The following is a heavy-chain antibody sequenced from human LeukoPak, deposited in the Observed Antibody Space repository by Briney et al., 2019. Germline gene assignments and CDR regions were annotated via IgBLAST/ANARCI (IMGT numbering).Heavy chain of an antibody. V-gene: IGHV3-23*01. D-gene: IGHD5-18*01. Sequence: GGSLRLSCAASGFTFTNYAMSWVRQAPGKGLEWVSAISGSGGSTYYADSVKGRFTISRDNSKNTLYLQMNSLRAEDTAVYYCAKPNSYGLGYFDSWGQGTLVTVSS. CDR2: ISGSGGST. CDR1: GFTFTNYA. CDR3: AKPNSYGLGYFDS. J-gene: IGHJ4*02.